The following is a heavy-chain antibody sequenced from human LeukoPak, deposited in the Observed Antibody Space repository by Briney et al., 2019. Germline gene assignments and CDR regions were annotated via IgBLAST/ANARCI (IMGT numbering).Heavy chain of an antibody. D-gene: IGHD4-23*01. CDR3: ARVTSYGGNSGWYFDL. J-gene: IGHJ2*01. Sequence: SETLSLTCSVSGASISSGSYYWSWIRQPAGKGLEWIGLIYPSGSINNNPSLKSRVTISLDTSKNLFSLRLSSVTAADTAIYYCARVTSYGGNSGWYFDLWAVAPWSLSPQ. CDR2: IYPSGSI. CDR1: GASISSGSYY. V-gene: IGHV4-61*02.